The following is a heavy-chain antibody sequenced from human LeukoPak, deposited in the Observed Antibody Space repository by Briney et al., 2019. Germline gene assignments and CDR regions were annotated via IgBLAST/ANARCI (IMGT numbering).Heavy chain of an antibody. CDR1: GYTFTSYD. CDR3: ARGGRPADY. J-gene: IGHJ4*02. Sequence: GAPVKVSCKASGYTFTSYDFYWVRQATGQGLEWMGWITPANAKTGYAQKFQGRLTITRNTSISTVYMELSTLRSEDTAVYCARGGRPADYWGQGTLVTVSS. V-gene: IGHV1-8*01. CDR2: ITPANAKT.